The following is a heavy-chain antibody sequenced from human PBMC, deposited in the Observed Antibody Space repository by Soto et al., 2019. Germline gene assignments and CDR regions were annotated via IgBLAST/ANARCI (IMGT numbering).Heavy chain of an antibody. V-gene: IGHV3-13*01. CDR2: LGYAGDT. J-gene: IGHJ4*01. CDR3: ARGQLLWFGSNRAAFDY. Sequence: SLRLSCAASGFTLSTYDMHWVRQGTGKCLEWVAALGYAGDTYYPGSVKGRFTVSRDSAKNSLYLQMNSLTAGDTAVYYCARGQLLWFGSNRAAFDYWGQGTLVTVSS. CDR1: GFTLSTYD. D-gene: IGHD3-10*01.